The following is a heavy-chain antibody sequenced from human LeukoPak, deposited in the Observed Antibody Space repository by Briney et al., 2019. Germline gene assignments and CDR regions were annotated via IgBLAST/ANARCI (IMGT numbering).Heavy chain of an antibody. J-gene: IGHJ4*02. Sequence: SETLSLTCTVSGGSISPHYWSWIRQPPGKGLEWIGYIYYNGRTNYNPSLNSRVTISVDTSRKQFSLMLTSVTAADAAVYYCARDTSGAAMGEHDYWGQGTLVTVSS. V-gene: IGHV4-59*11. CDR3: ARDTSGAAMGEHDY. CDR2: IYYNGRT. D-gene: IGHD5-18*01. CDR1: GGSISPHY.